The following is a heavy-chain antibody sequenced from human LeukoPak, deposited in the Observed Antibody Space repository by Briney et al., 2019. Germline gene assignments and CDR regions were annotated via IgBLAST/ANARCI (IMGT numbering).Heavy chain of an antibody. CDR3: ARDYCSGGSCYSGGVYFDY. CDR1: GFTFSSYA. CDR2: ISSNGGST. Sequence: PGGSLRLPCAASGFTFSSYAMHWVRQAPGKGLEYVSAISSNGGSTYYANSVKGRFTISRDNSKNTLYLQMGSLRAEDMAVYYCARDYCSGGSCYSGGVYFDYWGQGTLVTVSS. V-gene: IGHV3-64*01. D-gene: IGHD2-15*01. J-gene: IGHJ4*02.